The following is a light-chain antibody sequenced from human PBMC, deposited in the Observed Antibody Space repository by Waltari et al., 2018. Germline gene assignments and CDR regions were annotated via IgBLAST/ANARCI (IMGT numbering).Light chain of an antibody. CDR2: GAS. CDR1: QSVRGS. CDR3: QHYVRLPAT. V-gene: IGKV3-20*01. J-gene: IGKJ1*01. Sequence: EIVLTQSPGTLSLSPGERATLSCRASQSVRGSLAWYQQKAGQASRLLIYGASSRATGIPDRFSGSGSGTVFSLTISRLEPEDFAVYYCQHYVRLPATFGQGTKVEI.